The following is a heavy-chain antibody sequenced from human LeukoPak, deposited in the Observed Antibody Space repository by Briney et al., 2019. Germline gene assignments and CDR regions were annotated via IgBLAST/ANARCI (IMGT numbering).Heavy chain of an antibody. CDR1: GDSVSNKNAA. J-gene: IGHJ4*02. CDR3: AGGIAAGGFDY. Sequence: TSQTLSLTCAISGDSVSNKNAAWNWIRQSPLRGLEWRGRTYYRSKWYNEYAVSVKSRIAINQDAPKNQFSLQLNYVTPEDTAVYYCAGGIAAGGFDYWGQRTLVTVSS. V-gene: IGHV6-1*01. D-gene: IGHD6-13*01. CDR2: TYYRSKWYN.